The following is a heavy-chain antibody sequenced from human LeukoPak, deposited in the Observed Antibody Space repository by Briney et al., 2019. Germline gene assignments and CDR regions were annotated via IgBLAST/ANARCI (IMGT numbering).Heavy chain of an antibody. D-gene: IGHD3-10*01. Sequence: SETLSLTCTVSGGSIISSSFWWGWIRQPPGKGLEWIGSIYYSGVSYYNTSLKSRVTISVDTSKNQFSLKLSSVTAADTAVYYCARHRYYYRSGSYYGAPYYMDVWGKGTTVTISS. J-gene: IGHJ6*03. CDR2: IYYSGVS. CDR1: GGSIISSSFW. V-gene: IGHV4-39*01. CDR3: ARHRYYYRSGSYYGAPYYMDV.